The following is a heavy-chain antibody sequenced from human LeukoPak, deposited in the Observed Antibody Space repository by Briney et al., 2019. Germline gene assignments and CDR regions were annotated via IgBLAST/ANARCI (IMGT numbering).Heavy chain of an antibody. Sequence: GGSLRLSCAASGFTFSSYEMNWVRQAPGKGLEWVSYISSSGSTIYYADSVKGRFTISRDNAKNLLYLQMNSLRAEDTAVYYCAREGADKCSSTSCYPGGYYYYGMDVWGKGTTVTVSS. CDR3: AREGADKCSSTSCYPGGYYYYGMDV. D-gene: IGHD2-2*01. V-gene: IGHV3-48*03. CDR1: GFTFSSYE. CDR2: ISSSGSTI. J-gene: IGHJ6*04.